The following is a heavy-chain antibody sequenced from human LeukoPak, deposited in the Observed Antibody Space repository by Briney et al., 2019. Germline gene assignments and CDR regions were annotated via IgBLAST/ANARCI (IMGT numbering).Heavy chain of an antibody. Sequence: PGGSLRLSCAASGFTFSSYAMSWVRQAPGKGLEWVSAISGSGGSTYYADSVKGRFTISRDNSKNTLYLQMNSLRAEDTAVYYCANLITFGGVIEPWGQGTLVTVSS. CDR3: ANLITFGGVIEP. CDR1: GFTFSSYA. CDR2: ISGSGGST. D-gene: IGHD3-16*01. J-gene: IGHJ5*02. V-gene: IGHV3-23*01.